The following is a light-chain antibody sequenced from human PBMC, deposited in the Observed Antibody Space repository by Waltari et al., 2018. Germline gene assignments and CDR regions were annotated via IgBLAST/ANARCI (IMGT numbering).Light chain of an antibody. J-gene: IGLJ1*01. CDR1: HSDIGAYDY. Sequence: QSALTQPASVSGSLGQSLTISCTGTHSDIGAYDYVHWYQQHPGKAPKLILFDVSHRPSGISKRFSGSKSGDTASLTISGLQPEDEADYYCSSYSYITTLQIFGTGTRLTV. CDR3: SSYSYITTLQI. V-gene: IGLV2-14*01. CDR2: DVS.